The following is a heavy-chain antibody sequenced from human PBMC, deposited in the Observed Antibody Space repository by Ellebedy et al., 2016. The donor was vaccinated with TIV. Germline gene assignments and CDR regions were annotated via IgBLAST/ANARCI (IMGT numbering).Heavy chain of an antibody. D-gene: IGHD2-21*01. CDR2: IIPIFGTA. V-gene: IGHV1-69*13. J-gene: IGHJ4*02. CDR1: GGTFSSYA. Sequence: AASVKVSCKASGGTFSSYAISWVRQAPGQGLEWMGGIIPIFGTANYAQKFQGRVTITADESTSTAYMELSSLRSEDTAVYYCARSLYSYFDYWGQGTLVTVSS. CDR3: ARSLYSYFDY.